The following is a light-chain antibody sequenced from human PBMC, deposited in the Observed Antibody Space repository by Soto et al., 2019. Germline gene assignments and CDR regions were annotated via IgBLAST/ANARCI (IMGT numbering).Light chain of an antibody. V-gene: IGLV2-8*01. J-gene: IGLJ2*01. CDR3: ASSVATTTSV. CDR2: GVN. CDR1: TSDVGGYNY. Sequence: QSVLTQPPSASGSPGQSVTISCTGTTSDVGGYNYVSWYQQHPDKAPKLMIYGVNKRPSGVPDRFSGSKSGNTASLTVSGLQAEDEADYYCASSVATTTSVFGGGTKLTVL.